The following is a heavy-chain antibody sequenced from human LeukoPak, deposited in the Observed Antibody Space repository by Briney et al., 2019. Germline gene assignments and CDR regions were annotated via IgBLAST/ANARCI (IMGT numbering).Heavy chain of an antibody. CDR3: ARGTYYYDSSGALDY. CDR1: GGSISSDSYY. CDR2: IYYSGST. Sequence: PSETLSLTCTVSGGSISSDSYYWAWIRQPPGKGLEWIASIYYSGSTYYNPSLKSRVTISVDTSRNQFSLKLSSVTSADTAVYYCARGTYYYDSSGALDYWGQGTLVTVSS. J-gene: IGHJ4*02. V-gene: IGHV4-39*01. D-gene: IGHD3-22*01.